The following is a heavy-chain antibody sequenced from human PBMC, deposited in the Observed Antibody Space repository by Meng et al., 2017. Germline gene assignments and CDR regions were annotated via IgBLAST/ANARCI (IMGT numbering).Heavy chain of an antibody. CDR3: ARLDSSGGTGNDDY. D-gene: IGHD3-22*01. Sequence: ASVKVSCKASGYTFTGYYMHWVRQAPGQGLEWMGRINPNSGGTNYAQKFQGRVTMTRDTSNSTAYMELSRLRSDDTAVYYCARLDSSGGTGNDDYWGQGTLVTVSS. V-gene: IGHV1-2*06. J-gene: IGHJ4*02. CDR2: INPNSGGT. CDR1: GYTFTGYY.